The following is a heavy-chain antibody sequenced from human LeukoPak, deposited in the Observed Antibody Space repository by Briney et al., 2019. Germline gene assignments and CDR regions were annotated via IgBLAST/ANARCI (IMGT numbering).Heavy chain of an antibody. CDR3: ARGSSPNRFDP. J-gene: IGHJ5*02. CDR2: IYPGDSDT. Sequence: GESLKISCKGSGYSFTSYWIGWVRQMPGRGLEWMGIIYPGDSDTRYRPSFQGQVTISADKSISTAYLQWSSLKASDTAIYYCARGSSPNRFDPWGQGTLVTVSS. CDR1: GYSFTSYW. V-gene: IGHV5-51*01.